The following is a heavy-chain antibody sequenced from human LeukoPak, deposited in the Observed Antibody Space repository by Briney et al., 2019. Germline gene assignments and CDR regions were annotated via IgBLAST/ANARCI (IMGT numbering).Heavy chain of an antibody. J-gene: IGHJ4*02. CDR2: INPSGGST. CDR1: EYTFTSYY. Sequence: HGASVKVSCKASEYTFTSYYMHWVRQAPGQGLEWMGIINPSGGSTSYAQKFQGRVTMTGDTSTSTVYMELSSLRSEDTAVYYCARVGISYGDYLGGPALLKDYWGQGTLVTVSS. V-gene: IGHV1-46*01. D-gene: IGHD4-17*01. CDR3: ARVGISYGDYLGGPALLKDY.